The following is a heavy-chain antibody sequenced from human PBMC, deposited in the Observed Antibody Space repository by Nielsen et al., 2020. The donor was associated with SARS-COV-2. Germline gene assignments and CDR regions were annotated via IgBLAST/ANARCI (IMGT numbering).Heavy chain of an antibody. V-gene: IGHV1-46*01. J-gene: IGHJ6*02. CDR2: INPSGGST. D-gene: IGHD4-11*01. CDR3: ARDLQPYGMDV. Sequence: ASVKVSCKASGYTFTSYYMHWVRQAPGQGLEWMGIINPSGGSTSYAQKFQGRVTMARDTSTSTVYMELSSLRSEDTAVYYCARDLQPYGMDVWGQGTTVTVSS. CDR1: GYTFTSYY.